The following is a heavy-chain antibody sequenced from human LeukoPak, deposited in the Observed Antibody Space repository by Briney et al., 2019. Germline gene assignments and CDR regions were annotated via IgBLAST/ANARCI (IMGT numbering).Heavy chain of an antibody. D-gene: IGHD6-13*01. Sequence: ASAKVSCKASGYTFTSYYMHWVRQAPGQGLEWMGIINPSGGSTSYAQKFQGRVTMTRDTSTSTVYMELSSLRSEDTAVYYCARAGIPLAAADFWVFYYYYGMDVWGQGTTVTVSS. CDR3: ARAGIPLAAADFWVFYYYYGMDV. CDR2: INPSGGST. V-gene: IGHV1-46*01. CDR1: GYTFTSYY. J-gene: IGHJ6*02.